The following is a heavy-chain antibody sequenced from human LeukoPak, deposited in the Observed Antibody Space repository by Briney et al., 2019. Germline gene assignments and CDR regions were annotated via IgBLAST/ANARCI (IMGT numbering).Heavy chain of an antibody. J-gene: IGHJ4*02. CDR3: ARGVLRGSCYNY. V-gene: IGHV1-2*02. CDR1: GYTFTGYY. D-gene: IGHD2-15*01. CDR2: INPNSGGT. Sequence: ASVKLSCEASGYTFTGYYMHWVRQAPGQGLEWMGWINPNSGGTNYAQKFQGRVTMTRDTSISTAYMELSRLRSDDTAVYYCARGVLRGSCYNYWGQGTLVTVSS.